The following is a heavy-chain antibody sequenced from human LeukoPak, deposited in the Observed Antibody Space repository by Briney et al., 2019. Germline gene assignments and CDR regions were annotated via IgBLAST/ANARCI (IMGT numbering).Heavy chain of an antibody. D-gene: IGHD1-14*01. Sequence: PGGSLRLSCAASGFTFSSYWMRWVRQAPGKGLESVANIHQDGSEKCYVDSVKGRFTTSRDNSKNTLYLEMNSLSPDDTAVYYCARGVEPLAANTLAYWGQGTLVTVSS. CDR1: GFTFSSYW. CDR3: ARGVEPLAANTLAY. J-gene: IGHJ4*02. CDR2: IHQDGSEK. V-gene: IGHV3-7*03.